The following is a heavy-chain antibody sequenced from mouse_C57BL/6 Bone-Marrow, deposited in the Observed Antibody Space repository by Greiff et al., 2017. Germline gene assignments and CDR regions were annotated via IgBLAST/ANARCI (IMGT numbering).Heavy chain of an antibody. CDR3: ARGMGWLLRRDY. J-gene: IGHJ2*01. CDR2: INPNNGGT. CDR1: GYTFTDYY. Sequence: VQLQQSGPELVKPGASVKISCKASGYTFTDYYMNWVKQSHGKSLEWIGDINPNNGGTSYNQKFKGKATLTVDKSSSTAYMELRSLTSEDSAVYYCARGMGWLLRRDYWGQGTTLTVSS. D-gene: IGHD2-3*01. V-gene: IGHV1-26*01.